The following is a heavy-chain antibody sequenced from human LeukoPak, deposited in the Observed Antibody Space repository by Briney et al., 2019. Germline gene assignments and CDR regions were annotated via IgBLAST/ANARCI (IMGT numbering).Heavy chain of an antibody. V-gene: IGHV4-34*01. Sequence: SETLSLTCAVYGGSFSDYYWSWIRQPPGKGLEWIGEINHSGSTNYNPSLKSRVTISVDASKNEFSLILSSLTAADTAVYYCARDSPPAYCSSGYYTPFDYWGQGTLVTVSS. CDR2: INHSGST. CDR3: ARDSPPAYCSSGYYTPFDY. J-gene: IGHJ4*02. D-gene: IGHD3-22*01. CDR1: GGSFSDYY.